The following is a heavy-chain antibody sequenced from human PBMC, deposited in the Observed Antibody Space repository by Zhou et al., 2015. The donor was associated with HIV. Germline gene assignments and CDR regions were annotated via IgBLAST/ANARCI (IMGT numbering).Heavy chain of an antibody. CDR1: GGSINTYA. J-gene: IGHJ2*01. CDR2: IIPMSGTT. V-gene: IGHV1-69*06. Sequence: QVQLVQSGAEVKKLGSSVKVSCRAFGGSINTYAISWVRQAPGQGLEWLGGIIPMSGTTNYARNFQGRVTITADKATSTAYMELNRLRSEDTAVYFCARVDVTLWYFDPWGRGTLVSVSS. D-gene: IGHD2-21*02. CDR3: ARVDVTLWYFDP.